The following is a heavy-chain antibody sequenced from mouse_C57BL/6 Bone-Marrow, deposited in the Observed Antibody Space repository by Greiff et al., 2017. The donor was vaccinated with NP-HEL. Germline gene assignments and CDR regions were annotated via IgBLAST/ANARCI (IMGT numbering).Heavy chain of an antibody. CDR2: IYPGNSDT. Sequence: EVQLQQSGTVLARPGASVKMSCKTSGYTFTSYWMHWVKQRPGPGLEWIGAIYPGNSDTSYNQKFKGKAKLTAVTSASTAYMELSSLTNEDAAVYYCTRGERGIYYGNYEGILAYWGQGTLVTVSA. CDR3: TRGERGIYYGNYEGILAY. V-gene: IGHV1-5*01. D-gene: IGHD2-1*01. CDR1: GYTFTSYW. J-gene: IGHJ3*01.